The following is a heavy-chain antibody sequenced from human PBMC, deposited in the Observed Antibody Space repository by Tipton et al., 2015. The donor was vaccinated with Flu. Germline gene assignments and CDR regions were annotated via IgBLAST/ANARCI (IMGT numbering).Heavy chain of an antibody. CDR1: VDSIRSHY. CDR2: IYHSGST. D-gene: IGHD3-10*01. CDR3: ARVGAVTMVRGLAFDAFDI. J-gene: IGHJ3*02. V-gene: IGHV4-59*11. Sequence: TLSLTCAVSVDSIRSHYWNWIRQPPGKGLEWIGDIYHSGSTNYNPSLKSRVTISRDKSKNQFSLNLSSVTAADTAVYYCARVGAVTMVRGLAFDAFDIWGLGTMVAVSS.